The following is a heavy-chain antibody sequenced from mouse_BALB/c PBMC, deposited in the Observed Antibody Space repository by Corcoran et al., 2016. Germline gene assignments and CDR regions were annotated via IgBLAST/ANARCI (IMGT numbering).Heavy chain of an antibody. CDR1: GYSITSGYY. D-gene: IGHD1-1*01. V-gene: IGHV3-6*02. CDR2: ISYDGSN. CDR3: ARVGYGSSYAMDY. J-gene: IGHJ4*01. Sequence: DVQLQESGPGLVKPSQSLSLTCSVTGYSITSGYYWNWIRQFPGNKLEWMGYISYDGSNNYNPSLKNRISITRYTSKNQFFLKLNSVTTEDTATYYCARVGYGSSYAMDYWGQGTSVTVSS.